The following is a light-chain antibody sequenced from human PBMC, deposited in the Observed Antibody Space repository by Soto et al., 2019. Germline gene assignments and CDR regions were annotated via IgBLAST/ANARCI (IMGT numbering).Light chain of an antibody. CDR1: QGICDT. CDR2: DTA. V-gene: IGKV3-15*01. Sequence: EVVMRQSPATLSGSPGEGATLSCRASQGICDTLAWYQHKPGQTPRLLIYDTATRATGVPTRFSGSRSGAEFPLPSNSLQSEDFAVYYCQPYNNWPLTSGGGTQVEIK. J-gene: IGKJ4*01. CDR3: QPYNNWPLT.